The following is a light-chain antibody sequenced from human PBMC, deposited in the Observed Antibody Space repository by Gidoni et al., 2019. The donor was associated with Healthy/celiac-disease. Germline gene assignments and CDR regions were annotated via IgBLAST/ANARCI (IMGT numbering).Light chain of an antibody. CDR3: QQSYSSPSRT. CDR2: AAS. CDR1: QSISSY. V-gene: IGKV1-39*01. Sequence: DIQMTQSPSSLSASVGDRVTITCRASQSISSYLNWYQQKPGKAPKLLIYAASSLQSGVPSRLSGSGSGTDFTLTISSLQPEDFATYYCQQSYSSPSRTFGQGTKVEIK. J-gene: IGKJ1*01.